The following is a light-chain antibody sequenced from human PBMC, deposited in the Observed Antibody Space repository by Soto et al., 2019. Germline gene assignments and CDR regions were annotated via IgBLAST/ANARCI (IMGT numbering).Light chain of an antibody. CDR2: EVS. V-gene: IGLV2-8*01. CDR3: SPYAGNNNVV. Sequence: QSALTQPPSASGSPGQSVTISCTGTSSDVGGYNYVSWYQQHPGKAPKLMIYEVSKRPSGVPDRFSGSKSGNTASLTVSGLQAEDEADYYCSPYAGNNNVVFGGGTKLTVL. J-gene: IGLJ2*01. CDR1: SSDVGGYNY.